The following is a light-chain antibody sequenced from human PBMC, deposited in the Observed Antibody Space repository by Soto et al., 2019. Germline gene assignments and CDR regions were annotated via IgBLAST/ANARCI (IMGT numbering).Light chain of an antibody. CDR3: QQYSMAPLT. J-gene: IGKJ1*01. V-gene: IGKV3-20*01. Sequence: EIVFTHSPGTLSLSPGERATLSCRASLTISDNYLAWYQQKAGQAPRLVTFGASSRATGIPDRFSASGSGTDFTLTISRLEPEDFAVYYCQQYSMAPLTFGQGTKVDIK. CDR1: LTISDNY. CDR2: GAS.